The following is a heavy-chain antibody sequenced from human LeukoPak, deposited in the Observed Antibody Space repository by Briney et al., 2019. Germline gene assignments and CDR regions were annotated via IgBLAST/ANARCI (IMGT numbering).Heavy chain of an antibody. CDR1: GGSISSYY. CDR3: ARDSPRRPSY. V-gene: IGHV4-59*12. CDR2: IYYSGST. J-gene: IGHJ4*02. D-gene: IGHD1-14*01. Sequence: PSETLSLTCTVSGGSISSYYWSWIRQPPGKGLEWIGYIYYSGSTNYNPSLKSRVTISVDTSKNQFSLKLSSVTAADTAVYYCARDSPRRPSYWGQGTLVTVSS.